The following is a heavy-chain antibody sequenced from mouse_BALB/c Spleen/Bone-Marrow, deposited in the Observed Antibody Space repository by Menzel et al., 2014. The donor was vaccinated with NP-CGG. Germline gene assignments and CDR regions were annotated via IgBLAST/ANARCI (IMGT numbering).Heavy chain of an antibody. CDR3: ARGDYGSSYFDY. J-gene: IGHJ2*01. Sequence: QVQLKQSGPELVKPGASVRISCKASGYTFTTYYIHWVKQRPGQGLEWIGWIYPGNVNTKYNEKFKGKATLTADKSSSTAYMQLSSLTSEDSAVYFCARGDYGSSYFDYWGQGTTRTVSS. CDR2: IYPGNVNT. CDR1: GYTFTTYY. V-gene: IGHV1S56*01. D-gene: IGHD1-1*01.